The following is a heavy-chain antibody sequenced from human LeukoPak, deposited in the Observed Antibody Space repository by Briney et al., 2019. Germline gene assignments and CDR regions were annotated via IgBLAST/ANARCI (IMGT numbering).Heavy chain of an antibody. CDR1: GFTVSSSF. V-gene: IGHV3-53*01. D-gene: IGHD1-26*01. Sequence: GGSLRLSCAASGFTVSSSFIYWVRRAPGKGLEWVSFIHRDDKTYYADSVKGRFTISRDNSKNTLYLQMNSLRAEDTAVYYCAKENHGIVGATTLIDYWGQGTLVTVSS. J-gene: IGHJ4*02. CDR2: IHRDDKT. CDR3: AKENHGIVGATTLIDY.